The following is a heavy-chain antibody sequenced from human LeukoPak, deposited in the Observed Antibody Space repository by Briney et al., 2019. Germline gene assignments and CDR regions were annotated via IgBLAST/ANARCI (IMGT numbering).Heavy chain of an antibody. V-gene: IGHV1-69*06. J-gene: IGHJ4*02. CDR3: AASRDGYTNSLFDY. CDR1: AGTFSSYS. CDR2: IIPIFGTA. D-gene: IGHD5-24*01. Sequence: ASVNVSCKASAGTFSSYSISWVRQAPGQGLEWMGRIIPIFGTANYAQKFQGRVTITADKSTSTAYMELSSMRSEDTAVYYCAASRDGYTNSLFDYWGQGNLVTVSS.